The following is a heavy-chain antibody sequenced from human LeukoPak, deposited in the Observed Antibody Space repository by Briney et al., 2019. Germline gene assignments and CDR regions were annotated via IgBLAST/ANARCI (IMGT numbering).Heavy chain of an antibody. CDR3: ARGHVATYAFDI. D-gene: IGHD3-10*02. CDR2: MNPNSGNT. J-gene: IGHJ3*02. CDR1: GYTFTKYA. Sequence: ASVKVSCKASGYTFTKYAMNWVRQAPGQGLEWMGWMNPNSGNTGYAQKFQGRVTMTRNTSISTAYMELSSLRSEDTAVYYCARGHVATYAFDIWGQGTMVTVSS. V-gene: IGHV1-8*01.